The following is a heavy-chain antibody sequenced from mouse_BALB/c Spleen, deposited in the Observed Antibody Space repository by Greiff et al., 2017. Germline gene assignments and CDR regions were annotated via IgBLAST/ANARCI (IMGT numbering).Heavy chain of an antibody. CDR2: ISYSGST. V-gene: IGHV3-2*02. CDR3: ASFCNYPHCAMDY. D-gene: IGHD2-1*01. Sequence: EVKLVESGPGLVKPSQSLSLTCTVTGYSITSDYAWNWIRQFPGNKLEWMGYISYSGSTSYNPSLKSRISITRDTSKNQFFLQLNSVTTEDTATYYCASFCNYPHCAMDYWGQGTSVTVSS. CDR1: GYSITSDYA. J-gene: IGHJ4*01.